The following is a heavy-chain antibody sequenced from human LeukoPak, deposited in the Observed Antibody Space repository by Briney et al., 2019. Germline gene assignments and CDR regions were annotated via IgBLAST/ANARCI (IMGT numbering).Heavy chain of an antibody. CDR3: ALSRLGEPGGMDV. Sequence: GASVKVSCKASGYTFTYYYIHWVRQVPGQGLEWMGWISPNGGGTHYARKFQGWVTMTRDTSINTVHMELSSLRSDGTAVYYCALSRLGEPGGMDVWGQGTTVTVSS. CDR1: GYTFTYYY. V-gene: IGHV1-2*04. J-gene: IGHJ6*02. CDR2: ISPNGGGT. D-gene: IGHD3-10*01.